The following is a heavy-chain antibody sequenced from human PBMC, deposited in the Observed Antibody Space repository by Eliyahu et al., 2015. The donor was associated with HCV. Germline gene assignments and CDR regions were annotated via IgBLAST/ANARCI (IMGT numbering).Heavy chain of an antibody. D-gene: IGHD5-12*01. V-gene: IGHV3-15*07. CDR2: IKSKTDGGTT. J-gene: IGHJ4*02. CDR3: TTDLMGGYSDY. Sequence: EVQLVESGGGLVKPGGSLRLXCAASGFTFSNAWXNWVRQAPGKGLEWVGRIKSKTDGGTTDYAAXVKGRFTISRDDSKNTLYLQMNSLKTEDTAVYYCTTDLMGGYSDYWGQGTLVTVSS. CDR1: GFTFSNAW.